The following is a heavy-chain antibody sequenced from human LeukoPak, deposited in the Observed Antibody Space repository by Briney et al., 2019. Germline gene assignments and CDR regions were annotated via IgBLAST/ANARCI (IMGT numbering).Heavy chain of an antibody. V-gene: IGHV3-21*01. CDR3: ARGYCSGGSCYPEYFQH. Sequence: GGSPRLSCAASGFTFSSYSMNWVRQAPGKGLEWVSSISGSSSYIYYADSVKGRFTISRDNAKNSLYLQMNSLRAEDTAVYYCARGYCSGGSCYPEYFQHWGQGTLVTVSS. J-gene: IGHJ1*01. CDR1: GFTFSSYS. CDR2: ISGSSSYI. D-gene: IGHD2-15*01.